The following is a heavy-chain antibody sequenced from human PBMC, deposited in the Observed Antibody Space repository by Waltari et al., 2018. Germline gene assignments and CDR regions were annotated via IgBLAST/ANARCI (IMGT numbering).Heavy chain of an antibody. CDR3: ARGGYYYDSSGYEYCFDY. V-gene: IGHV4-39*07. D-gene: IGHD3-22*01. J-gene: IGHJ4*02. CDR1: SYY. CDR2: VYYRGSS. Sequence: SYYWGWIRQPPGKGLEWIGSVYYRGSSYYNPSLKSRVTISVDTSKNQFSLKLSSVTAADTAVYYCARGGYYYDSSGYEYCFDYWGQGTLVTVSS.